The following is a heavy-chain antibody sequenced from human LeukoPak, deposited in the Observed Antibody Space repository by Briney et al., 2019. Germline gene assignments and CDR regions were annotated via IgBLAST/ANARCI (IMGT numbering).Heavy chain of an antibody. D-gene: IGHD3-3*01. CDR1: QFTFSSYN. CDR3: AREVFWSGYFANLHFDY. CDR2: ISSTSRYI. Sequence: GGSLRLSCAASQFTFSSYNMNWVRQAPGKGLKWVSSISSTSRYIYYADSVKGRFTISRDNAKNSLFLQMNSLRAEDAAVYYCAREVFWSGYFANLHFDYWGRGTLVTVSS. V-gene: IGHV3-21*06. J-gene: IGHJ4*02.